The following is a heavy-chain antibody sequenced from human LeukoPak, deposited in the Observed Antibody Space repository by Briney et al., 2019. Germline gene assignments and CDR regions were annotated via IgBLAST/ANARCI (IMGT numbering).Heavy chain of an antibody. V-gene: IGHV4-59*01. CDR3: ALWRGYRGYFDY. J-gene: IGHJ4*02. D-gene: IGHD5-24*01. CDR2: IHNRGTS. Sequence: SETLSLTCTVSGASIRTSYWSWIRQPPGKGLEWLGSIHNRGTSNYKSSLKGRLTISGDTSKNQFSLKLNSVTAADTAVYYCALWRGYRGYFDYWGQGSLVTVSS. CDR1: GASIRTSY.